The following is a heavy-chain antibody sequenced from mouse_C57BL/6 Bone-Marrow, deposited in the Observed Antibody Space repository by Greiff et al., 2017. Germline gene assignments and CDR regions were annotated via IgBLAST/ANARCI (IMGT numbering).Heavy chain of an antibody. CDR2: ISNLAYSI. J-gene: IGHJ1*03. D-gene: IGHD1-1*01. V-gene: IGHV5-15*01. Sequence: EVKLVESGGGLVQPGGSLKLSCAASGFTFSDYGMAWVRHAPRKGPEWVAFISNLAYSIYYADTVTGRFTISRENAKNTLYLEMSSLRSEDTAMYYCARLTTVVYWYFDVWGTGTTVTVSS. CDR3: ARLTTVVYWYFDV. CDR1: GFTFSDYG.